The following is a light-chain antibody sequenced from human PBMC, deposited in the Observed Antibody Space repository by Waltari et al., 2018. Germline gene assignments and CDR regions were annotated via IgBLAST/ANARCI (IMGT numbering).Light chain of an antibody. CDR2: EVS. J-gene: IGLJ2*01. CDR3: SSFTSSSTLDVL. Sequence: QSALTQPASVSGSPGQSITISCTGTSSDIGNYNYVSWYQQHPGKAPKLMIYEVSNRPSGVSNRFSGSKSGYTASLTISGLQAEDEADYYCSSFTSSSTLDVLFGGGTRLTVL. CDR1: SSDIGNYNY. V-gene: IGLV2-14*01.